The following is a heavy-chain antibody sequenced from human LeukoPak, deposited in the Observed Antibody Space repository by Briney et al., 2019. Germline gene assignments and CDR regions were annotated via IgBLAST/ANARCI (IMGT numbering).Heavy chain of an antibody. D-gene: IGHD3-10*01. CDR1: GGSFSAFF. J-gene: IGHJ3*02. Sequence: SETLSLTCAVSGGSFSAFFWRWIRQPPGKGLEWIGYIYYSGSTNYNPSLKSRVTISVDTSKNQFSLKLSSVTAADTAVYYCARLFGYDAFDIWGQGTMVTVSS. CDR3: ARLFGYDAFDI. CDR2: IYYSGST. V-gene: IGHV4-59*12.